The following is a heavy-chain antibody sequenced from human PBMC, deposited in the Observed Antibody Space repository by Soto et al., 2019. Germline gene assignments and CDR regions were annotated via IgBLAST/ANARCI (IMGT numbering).Heavy chain of an antibody. CDR2: FNSSGYT. V-gene: IGHV3-23*01. CDR1: GFGFSNYA. CDR3: ARDLIDYNNSYFCY. J-gene: IGHJ4*02. Sequence: GGSLRLSCTTSGFGFSNYAMSWVRLPRGRGREWFPGFNSSGYTYYVDSLKGRLTISRDNSKNHLYLEMYGVRAEDMAVFYCARDLIDYNNSYFCYWGKG. D-gene: IGHD3-16*01.